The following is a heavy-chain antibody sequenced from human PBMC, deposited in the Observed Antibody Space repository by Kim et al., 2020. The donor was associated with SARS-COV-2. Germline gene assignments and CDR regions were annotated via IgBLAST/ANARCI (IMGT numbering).Heavy chain of an antibody. J-gene: IGHJ5*02. Sequence: SETLSLTCTVSGGSISSSSYYWGWIRQPPGKGLEWIGSIYYSGSTYYNPSLKSRVTISVDTSKNQFSLKLSSVTAADTAVYYCARGARITIFGFNWFDPWGQGTLVTVSS. CDR1: GGSISSSSYY. V-gene: IGHV4-39*07. CDR3: ARGARITIFGFNWFDP. CDR2: IYYSGST. D-gene: IGHD3-3*01.